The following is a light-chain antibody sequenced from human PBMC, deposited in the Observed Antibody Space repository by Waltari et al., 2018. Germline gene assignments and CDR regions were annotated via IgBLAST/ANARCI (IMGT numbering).Light chain of an antibody. CDR1: ARDIGGFHF. CDR2: DVI. CDR3: CSFSGANNLL. Sequence: QSALTQPPSVSGSPGQSVTFSCTVTARDIGGFHFVSWYQQHPDKAPRLIIYDVIKRPSGVADRFSGSKSGNTASLTVSGLQAEDEADYFCCSFSGANNLLFGGGTRLTV. J-gene: IGLJ2*01. V-gene: IGLV2-8*01.